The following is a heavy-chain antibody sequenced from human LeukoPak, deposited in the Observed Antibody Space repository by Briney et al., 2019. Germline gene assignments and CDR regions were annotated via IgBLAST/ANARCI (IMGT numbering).Heavy chain of an antibody. Sequence: GGSLRLSCAASGFTFSSYWMSWVRQAPGKGLEWVANIKQDGSEKYYVDSVKGRFTISRDNAKNALYLQMNSLRAEDTAVYYCARDELEMATIPLDYWGQGTLVTVSS. D-gene: IGHD5-24*01. V-gene: IGHV3-7*01. CDR3: ARDELEMATIPLDY. CDR1: GFTFSSYW. J-gene: IGHJ4*02. CDR2: IKQDGSEK.